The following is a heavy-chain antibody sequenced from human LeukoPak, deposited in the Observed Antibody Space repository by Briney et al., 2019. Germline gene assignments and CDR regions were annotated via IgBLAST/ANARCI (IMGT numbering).Heavy chain of an antibody. J-gene: IGHJ4*02. CDR2: MNPSSGNT. V-gene: IGHV1-8*03. CDR3: ARQLRWDQYYFDY. D-gene: IGHD4-23*01. CDR1: GYTFTSYD. Sequence: GASVKVSCKASGYTFTSYDINWVRQATGQGLEWMGWMNPSSGNTGYAQKFQGRVTITSDTSISTAYMELSSLRSEDTAVYYCARQLRWDQYYFDYWGQGTLVTVSS.